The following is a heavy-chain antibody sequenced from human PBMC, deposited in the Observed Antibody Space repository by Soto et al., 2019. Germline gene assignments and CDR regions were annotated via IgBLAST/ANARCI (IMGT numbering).Heavy chain of an antibody. Sequence: QVQLMQSGAEVKKPGASVKVSCKASGYTFSTYGISWVRQAPGQGLEWMGWISAYNGNTKDAQKAQGRVTMTADSATSTTYMEVRRVRSDETAVYYCARGVHDSSGFDALDIWGQGTTVTVSS. CDR3: ARGVHDSSGFDALDI. V-gene: IGHV1-18*01. D-gene: IGHD3-22*01. CDR1: GYTFSTYG. J-gene: IGHJ3*02. CDR2: ISAYNGNT.